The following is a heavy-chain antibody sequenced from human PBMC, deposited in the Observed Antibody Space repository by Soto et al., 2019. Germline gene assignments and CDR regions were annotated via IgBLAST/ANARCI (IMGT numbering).Heavy chain of an antibody. J-gene: IGHJ4*02. V-gene: IGHV3-23*01. CDR3: AKPLGSLMITFGYVIPFDY. CDR2: ISGSGGST. CDR1: GFTFSSYA. D-gene: IGHD3-16*01. Sequence: PGGSLRLSCAASGFTFSSYAMSWVRQAPGKGLEWVSAISGSGGSTYYADSVKGRFTISRDNSKNTLYLQMNSLRAEDTAVYYCAKPLGSLMITFGYVIPFDYCGQVTLVTVSS.